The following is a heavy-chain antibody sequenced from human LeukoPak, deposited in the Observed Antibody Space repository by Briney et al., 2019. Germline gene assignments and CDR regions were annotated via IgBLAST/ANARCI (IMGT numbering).Heavy chain of an antibody. Sequence: GASVKVSCKASGYTFTGYYMHWVRLAPGQGLEWMGWINTHSGGTNYAQKFQGRVTMTRDTSISTAYMELSRLRSDDTAVYYCARVGRGYSYGYFDYWGQGTLVTVSS. D-gene: IGHD5-18*01. J-gene: IGHJ4*02. CDR3: ARVGRGYSYGYFDY. CDR1: GYTFTGYY. CDR2: INTHSGGT. V-gene: IGHV1-2*02.